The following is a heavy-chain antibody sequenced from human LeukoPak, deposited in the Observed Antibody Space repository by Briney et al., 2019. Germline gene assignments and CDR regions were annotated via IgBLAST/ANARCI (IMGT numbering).Heavy chain of an antibody. D-gene: IGHD6-13*01. CDR3: ARQRRIAIRSIYYYYGMDV. CDR2: INPNSGGT. Sequence: GASVNVSCKASGYPFTAYYMHWVRQAPGQGLEWRGRINPNSGGTNYAQKFQGRVTMTRDTSISTAYMELSRLRSDDTAVYYCARQRRIAIRSIYYYYGMDVWGQGTTVTVSS. CDR1: GYPFTAYY. V-gene: IGHV1-2*06. J-gene: IGHJ6*02.